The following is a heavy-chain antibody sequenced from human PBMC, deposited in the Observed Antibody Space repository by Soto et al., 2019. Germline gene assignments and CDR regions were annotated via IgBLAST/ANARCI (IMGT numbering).Heavy chain of an antibody. Sequence: GGSLRLSCAASGFTFSNAWMSWVRQAPGKGLEWVGRIKSKTDGGTTDYAAPVKGRFTISRDDSKNTLYLQMNSLKTEDTAVYYCTTDRGYYDSSGYFDYWGQGTLVTVSS. J-gene: IGHJ4*02. V-gene: IGHV3-15*01. CDR3: TTDRGYYDSSGYFDY. CDR2: IKSKTDGGTT. CDR1: GFTFSNAW. D-gene: IGHD3-22*01.